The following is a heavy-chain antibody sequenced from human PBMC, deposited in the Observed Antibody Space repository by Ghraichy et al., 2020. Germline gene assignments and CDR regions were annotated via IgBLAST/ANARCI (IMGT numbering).Heavy chain of an antibody. Sequence: WGSMRLSCAASGFTFSSYSMNWVRQAPGKGLEWVSSISSSSSYIYYADSVKGRFTISRDNAKNSLYLQMNSLRAEDTAVYYCAREMYSSSPRSIVFDYWGQGTLVTVSS. J-gene: IGHJ4*02. CDR2: ISSSSSYI. V-gene: IGHV3-21*01. CDR3: AREMYSSSPRSIVFDY. CDR1: GFTFSSYS. D-gene: IGHD6-6*01.